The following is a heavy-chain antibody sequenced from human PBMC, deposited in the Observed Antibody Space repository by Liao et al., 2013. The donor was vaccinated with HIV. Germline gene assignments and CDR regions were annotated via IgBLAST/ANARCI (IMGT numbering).Heavy chain of an antibody. J-gene: IGHJ4*02. Sequence: QLQLQQSGPGLVKPSETLSLTCTVSGGSVTSGSFYWGWIRQPPGKGLEWIGHIYTSGNTNYNPSLKSRVTMSVDTSKNQFSLKLTSVTAADTAVYYCASGDRGYFDYWGQGTLVTVSS. V-gene: IGHV4-61*01. CDR3: ASGDRGYFDY. CDR2: IYTSGNT. CDR1: GGSVTSGSFY. D-gene: IGHD3-10*01.